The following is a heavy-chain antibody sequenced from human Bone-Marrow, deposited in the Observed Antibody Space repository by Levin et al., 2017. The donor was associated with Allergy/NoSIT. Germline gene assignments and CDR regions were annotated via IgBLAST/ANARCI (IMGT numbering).Heavy chain of an antibody. CDR2: INHSGST. J-gene: IGHJ4*02. Sequence: SSQTLSLTCAVYGGSFSGYYWSWIRQPPGKGLEWIGEINHSGSTNYNPSLKSRVTISVDTSKNQFSLKLSSVTAADTAVYYCARGGDIVVVPAAIGDYGEFDYWGQGTLVTVSS. CDR1: GGSFSGYY. D-gene: IGHD2-2*01. V-gene: IGHV4-34*01. CDR3: ARGGDIVVVPAAIGDYGEFDY.